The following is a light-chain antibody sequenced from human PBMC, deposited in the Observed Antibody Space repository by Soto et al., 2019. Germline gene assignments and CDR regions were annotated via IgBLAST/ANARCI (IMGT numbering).Light chain of an antibody. CDR2: DAS. V-gene: IGKV1-33*01. Sequence: DIQMTQSPSSLSASVGDRVTITCQASQDINTYLNWYQQKPGKAPNLLIYDASTLDTGVPSRFSGGGSGTDFTFTVTSLQPEDIATYFCQQYDNLLLTFGGGTKVEL. J-gene: IGKJ4*01. CDR1: QDINTY. CDR3: QQYDNLLLT.